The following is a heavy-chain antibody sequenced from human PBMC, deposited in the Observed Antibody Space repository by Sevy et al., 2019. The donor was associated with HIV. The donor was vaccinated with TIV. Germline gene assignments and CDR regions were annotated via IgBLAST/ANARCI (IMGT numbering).Heavy chain of an antibody. D-gene: IGHD4-17*01. CDR1: GFTFSTYG. V-gene: IGHV3-33*01. CDR3: ARDLEFYGYGDCGRAVNPDY. Sequence: GGSLRLSCAASGFTFSTYGMHWVRQAPGKGLEWLAVIWFDGSNEYYADSVKGRFTISRDIAKNTLHLQMNSLRAEDTAVYYCARDLEFYGYGDCGRAVNPDYWGRGTLVTVSS. CDR2: IWFDGSNE. J-gene: IGHJ4*02.